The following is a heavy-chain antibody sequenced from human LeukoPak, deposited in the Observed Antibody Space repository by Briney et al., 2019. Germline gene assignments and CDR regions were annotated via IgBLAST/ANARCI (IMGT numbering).Heavy chain of an antibody. CDR1: GGSISSYY. V-gene: IGHV4-4*07. Sequence: SETLSLTCTVSGGSISSYYWSWIRQPAGKGLEWIGRIYTSGSTNYNPSLKSRVTMSVDTSKNQFSLKLSSVAAADTAVYYCATTERSSYGSGSYYSQAFDYWGQGTLVTVSS. J-gene: IGHJ4*02. D-gene: IGHD3-10*01. CDR3: ATTERSSYGSGSYYSQAFDY. CDR2: IYTSGST.